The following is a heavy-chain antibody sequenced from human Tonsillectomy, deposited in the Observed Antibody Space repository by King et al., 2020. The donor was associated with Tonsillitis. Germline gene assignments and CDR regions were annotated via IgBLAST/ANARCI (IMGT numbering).Heavy chain of an antibody. CDR3: AIDAGYCSGGSCYGYYYYYMDV. CDR1: GGSFSNYA. V-gene: IGHV1-69*09. CDR2: IIATLDIA. D-gene: IGHD2-15*01. Sequence: VQLVESGAEMRKPGSSVKVSCKASGGSFSNYAISWVRQAPGQGLEWMGRIIATLDIANYAQKFQGRVTITADKSTSTAYMELSSLRSEDTAVYYCAIDAGYCSGGSCYGYYYYYMDVWGKGTTVTVSS. J-gene: IGHJ6*03.